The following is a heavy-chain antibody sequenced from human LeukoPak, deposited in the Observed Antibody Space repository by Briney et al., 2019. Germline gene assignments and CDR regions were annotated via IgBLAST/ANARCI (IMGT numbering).Heavy chain of an antibody. CDR3: ASGYSGSYTDAFDI. CDR1: GGSISSSSYY. V-gene: IGHV4-39*07. Sequence: SETLSLTCTVSGGSISSSSYYWGWIRQPPGKGLEWIGSFYYSGSTYYNPSLKSRVTISVDTSKNQFSLKLSSVTAADTAVYYCASGYSGSYTDAFDIWGQGTMVTVSS. J-gene: IGHJ3*02. CDR2: FYYSGST. D-gene: IGHD1-26*01.